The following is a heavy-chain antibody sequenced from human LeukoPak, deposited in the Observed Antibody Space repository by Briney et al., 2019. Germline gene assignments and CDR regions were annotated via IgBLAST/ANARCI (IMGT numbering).Heavy chain of an antibody. CDR1: GGSISSYY. D-gene: IGHD1-26*01. V-gene: IGHV4-59*08. Sequence: SGTLSLTCTLSGGSISSYYWTWIRQPPGKGLEWIGYIYYGGITNYNPSLKSRVTISVDTSKSQFSLKLSSVTAADTAVYYCASLLRERFDYWGQGTLVTVSS. CDR2: IYYGGIT. J-gene: IGHJ4*02. CDR3: ASLLRERFDY.